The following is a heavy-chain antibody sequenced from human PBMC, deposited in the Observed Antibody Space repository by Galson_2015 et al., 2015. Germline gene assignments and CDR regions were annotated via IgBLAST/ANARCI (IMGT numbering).Heavy chain of an antibody. J-gene: IGHJ4*02. CDR3: ARRYCRTTSCIAPFDY. D-gene: IGHD2-2*01. Sequence: QSGAEVKKPGESLKVSCKGSGYSFTNYWIGWVRQMPGKGLELMGIIYPGDSDTRYSPSFQGQVTISADKSISTAYLQWSSLKASDTAMYYCARRYCRTTSCIAPFDYWGQGALVTVSS. V-gene: IGHV5-51*01. CDR1: GYSFTNYW. CDR2: IYPGDSDT.